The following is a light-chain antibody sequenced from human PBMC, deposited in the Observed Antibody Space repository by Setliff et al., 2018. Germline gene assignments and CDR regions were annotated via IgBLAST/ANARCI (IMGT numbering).Light chain of an antibody. V-gene: IGLV2-14*03. Sequence: QSALAQPASVSGSPGQSITIYCIGSSSDIGAYDYVAWYQQHPGKAPKLMIYDVSHRPSGVSHRFSASKSGNTASLTISGLQVEDEADYYCSSYAGSNNWGVFGTGTKGTVL. CDR3: SSYAGSNNWGV. J-gene: IGLJ1*01. CDR2: DVS. CDR1: SSDIGAYDY.